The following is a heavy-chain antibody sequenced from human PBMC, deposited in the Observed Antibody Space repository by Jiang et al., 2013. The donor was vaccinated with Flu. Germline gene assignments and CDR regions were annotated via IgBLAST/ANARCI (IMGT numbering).Heavy chain of an antibody. J-gene: IGHJ2*01. D-gene: IGHD7-27*01. CDR1: GYTFARYW. CDR3: ARRSTNWPHYYFEL. V-gene: IGHV5-51*01. Sequence: SLKISCQASGYTFARYWIGWVRQMPGKGLEWMGIIFPIDSDTKYSSSFQGQVTISVDKSINTAYLQWSSLKTSDTAIYYCARRSTNWPHYYFELWGRGTLVTVSS. CDR2: IFPIDSDT.